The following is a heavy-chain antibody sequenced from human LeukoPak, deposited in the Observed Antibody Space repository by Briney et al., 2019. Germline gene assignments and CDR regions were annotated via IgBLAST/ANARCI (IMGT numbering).Heavy chain of an antibody. J-gene: IGHJ5*02. Sequence: ASVKVSCKASGYTFTSYGISWVRQATGQGLEWMGWMNPNSGNTGYAQKFQGRVTMTRNTSISTAYMELSSLRSEDTAVYYCARGPRYYDRDLDPWGQGTLVTVSS. CDR2: MNPNSGNT. CDR1: GYTFTSYG. D-gene: IGHD3-22*01. V-gene: IGHV1-8*02. CDR3: ARGPRYYDRDLDP.